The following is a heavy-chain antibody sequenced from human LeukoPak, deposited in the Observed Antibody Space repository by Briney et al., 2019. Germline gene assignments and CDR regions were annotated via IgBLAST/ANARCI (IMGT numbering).Heavy chain of an antibody. J-gene: IGHJ5*02. V-gene: IGHV3-33*01. CDR2: IWYDGSNK. CDR1: GFTFSSYG. Sequence: GRSLRLSCAASGFTFSSYGMHWVRQAPGKGLEGVAVIWYDGSNKYYADSVKGRFTISRDNSKNTRYLQMNSLRAEDTAVYYCARGLYNPFDPWGQGTLVTVSS. CDR3: ARGLYNPFDP. D-gene: IGHD1-14*01.